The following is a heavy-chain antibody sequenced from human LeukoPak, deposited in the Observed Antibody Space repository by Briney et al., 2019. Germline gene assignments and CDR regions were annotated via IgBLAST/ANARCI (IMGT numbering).Heavy chain of an antibody. Sequence: SETLSLTCTVSGGSISSSSYYWGWIRQPPGKGLEWIGSIYYSGSTYYNPSLKSRVTISVDTSKNQFSLKLSSVTAADTAVYYCARRCGHIVVVPAARGRWFDPWGQGTLVTVSS. D-gene: IGHD2-2*01. V-gene: IGHV4-39*01. CDR1: GGSISSSSYY. CDR3: ARRCGHIVVVPAARGRWFDP. J-gene: IGHJ5*02. CDR2: IYYSGST.